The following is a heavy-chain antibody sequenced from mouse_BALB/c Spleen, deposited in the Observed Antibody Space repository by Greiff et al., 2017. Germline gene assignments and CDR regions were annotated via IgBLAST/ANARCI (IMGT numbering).Heavy chain of an antibody. V-gene: IGHV14-3*02. CDR1: GFNIKDTY. J-gene: IGHJ3*01. CDR2: IDPANGNT. Sequence: LVESGAELVKPGASVKLSCTASGFNIKDTYMHWVKQRPEQGLEWNGRIDPANGNTKYDPKFQGKATITADTSSNTAYLQLSSLTSEDTAVYYCAPDLFAYWGQGTLVTVSA. D-gene: IGHD2-13*01. CDR3: APDLFAY.